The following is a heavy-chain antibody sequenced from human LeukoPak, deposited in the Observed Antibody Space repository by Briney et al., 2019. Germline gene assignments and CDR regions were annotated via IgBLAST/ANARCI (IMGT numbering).Heavy chain of an antibody. Sequence: PGRSLRLSCAASGFTFSSYAMHWVRQAPGKGLEWVAVISYDGSNKYYADSVKGRFTISRDNSKNTLHLQMNSLRAEDTAVYYCARDCAPSVAAAGIGDYWGQGTLVTVSS. J-gene: IGHJ4*02. CDR3: ARDCAPSVAAAGIGDY. CDR2: ISYDGSNK. V-gene: IGHV3-30*04. D-gene: IGHD6-13*01. CDR1: GFTFSSYA.